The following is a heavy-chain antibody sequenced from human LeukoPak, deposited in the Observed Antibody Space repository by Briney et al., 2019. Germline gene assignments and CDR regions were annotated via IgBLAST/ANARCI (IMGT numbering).Heavy chain of an antibody. D-gene: IGHD2-2*01. Sequence: PSETLSLTCSVYSGSFSGYYWSWIRQPPGKGLEWIGEINHSVGTNYNPSLKSRVTMSLDTPKNQFSLKLSSVTAADTAVYYCARVRTGAAAMYYYYYMDVWGKGTTVTISS. CDR2: INHSVGT. V-gene: IGHV4-34*01. J-gene: IGHJ6*03. CDR3: ARVRTGAAAMYYYYYMDV. CDR1: SGSFSGYY.